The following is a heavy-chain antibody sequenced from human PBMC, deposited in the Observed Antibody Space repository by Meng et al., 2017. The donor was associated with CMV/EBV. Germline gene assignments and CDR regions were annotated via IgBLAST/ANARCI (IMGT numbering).Heavy chain of an antibody. Sequence: GGSLRLSCAASGFTFSSYWMLWVRQAPGKGLVWVSRINSDGSSTSYADSVKGRFTISRDNAKNTLYLQMYSLRAEDTAVYYCARVHLYNWNYYGMDVRGQGTTVTVSS. J-gene: IGHJ6*02. CDR2: INSDGSST. D-gene: IGHD1-20*01. CDR3: ARVHLYNWNYYGMDV. V-gene: IGHV3-74*01. CDR1: GFTFSSYW.